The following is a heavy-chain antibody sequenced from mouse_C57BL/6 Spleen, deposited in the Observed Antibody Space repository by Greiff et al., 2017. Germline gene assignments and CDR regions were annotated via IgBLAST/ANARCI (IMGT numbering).Heavy chain of an antibody. V-gene: IGHV1-55*01. Sequence: VQLQQSGAELVKPGASVKMSCKASGYTFTSYWITWVKQRPGQGLEWIGDIYPGSGSTNYNEKFKSKATLTVDTSSSTAYMQLSSLTSEDSAVYDWARDTTVVARGFAYWGQGTLVTVSA. CDR3: ARDTTVVARGFAY. CDR2: IYPGSGST. J-gene: IGHJ3*01. D-gene: IGHD1-1*01. CDR1: GYTFTSYW.